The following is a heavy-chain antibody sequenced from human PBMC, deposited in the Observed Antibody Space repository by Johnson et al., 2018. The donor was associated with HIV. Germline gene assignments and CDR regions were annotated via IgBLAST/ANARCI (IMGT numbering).Heavy chain of an antibody. D-gene: IGHD6-13*01. CDR1: GFTFSSYW. Sequence: EAQLVESGGGLVQPGGSLRLSCAASGFTFSSYWMSWVRQAPGKGLEWVANIKQDGSEKYYVDSVKGRFTISRDNAKNSLYLQMNSLRAEDTAVYYCARDRLAAADPDAFDIWGQGTMVTVSS. CDR3: ARDRLAAADPDAFDI. CDR2: IKQDGSEK. V-gene: IGHV3-7*05. J-gene: IGHJ3*02.